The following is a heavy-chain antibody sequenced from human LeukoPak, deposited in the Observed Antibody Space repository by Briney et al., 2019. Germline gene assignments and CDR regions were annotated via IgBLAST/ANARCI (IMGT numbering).Heavy chain of an antibody. CDR1: GGTFSNYP. J-gene: IGHJ5*02. V-gene: IGHV1-69*13. CDR2: IIPIYGTA. Sequence: ASVTVSCKASGGTFSNYPIIWVRQAPGRGLEWLGGIIPIYGTANYALMFQGRITLSAHESTATAYMELRNLTSDDTAMYFCATHTGGYNYWWFDIWGQGTLVSVSS. D-gene: IGHD5-24*01. CDR3: ATHTGGYNYWWFDI.